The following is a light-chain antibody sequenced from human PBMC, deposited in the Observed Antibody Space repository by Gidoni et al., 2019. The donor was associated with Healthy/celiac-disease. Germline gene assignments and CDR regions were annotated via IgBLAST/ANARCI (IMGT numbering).Light chain of an antibody. Sequence: EIVLTQSPATLSLSPGERATLSCRTSQSVSSYLAWYQQKPGQAPRLLIYDASNRATGIPARFSGSGSGTDFTLTISCLEPEDFAVYYWQQRSNFGGGTKVEIK. J-gene: IGKJ4*01. CDR2: DAS. CDR3: QQRSN. V-gene: IGKV3-11*01. CDR1: QSVSSY.